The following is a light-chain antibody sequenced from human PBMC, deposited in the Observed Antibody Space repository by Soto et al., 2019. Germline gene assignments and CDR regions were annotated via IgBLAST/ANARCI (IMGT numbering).Light chain of an antibody. CDR2: AAS. V-gene: IGKV1-12*01. CDR1: QDIAAY. J-gene: IGKJ5*01. CDR3: QHRYSMTIA. Sequence: DIQVTQSPSSVSASVGDRVTITCRASQDIAAYLAWYPNKPGRAPRLLIYAASTLQSGVPSRFTGSGSGTEFNLTISGLQTEDFATYYCQHRYSMTIAFGQGTRLEIK.